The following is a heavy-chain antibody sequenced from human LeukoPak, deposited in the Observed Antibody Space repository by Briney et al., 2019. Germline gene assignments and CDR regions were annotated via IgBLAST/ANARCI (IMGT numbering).Heavy chain of an antibody. J-gene: IGHJ5*02. CDR1: GFTVSSNY. D-gene: IGHD3-22*01. V-gene: IGHV3-53*01. CDR2: IYSGGST. CDR3: ARERERETYYYDSSGPNWLDP. Sequence: PGGSLRLSCAASGFTVSSNYMSWVRQAPGKGLEWVSVIYSGGSTYYADSVKGRFTISRDNSKNTLYLQMNSLRAEDTAVYYCARERERETYYYDSSGPNWLDPWGQGTLVTVSS.